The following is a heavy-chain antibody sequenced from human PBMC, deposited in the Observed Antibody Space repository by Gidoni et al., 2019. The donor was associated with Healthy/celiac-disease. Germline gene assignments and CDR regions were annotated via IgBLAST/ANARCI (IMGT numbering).Heavy chain of an antibody. CDR2: IIPILGIA. D-gene: IGHD2-2*01. Sequence: EVKKPGSSVKVSCKASGGTFSSYTISWVRQAPGQGLEWMGRIIPILGIANYAQKFQGRVTITADKSTSTAYMELSSLRSEDTAVYYCATRWGYCSSTSCYDLYFDLWGRGTLVTVSS. CDR3: ATRWGYCSSTSCYDLYFDL. V-gene: IGHV1-69*02. CDR1: GGTFSSYT. J-gene: IGHJ2*01.